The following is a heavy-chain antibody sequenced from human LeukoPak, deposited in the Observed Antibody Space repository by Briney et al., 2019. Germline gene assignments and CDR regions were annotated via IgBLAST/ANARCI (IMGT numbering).Heavy chain of an antibody. CDR3: ARDFKLEPQTRDNWYFDL. CDR2: MNPNSGNT. J-gene: IGHJ2*01. V-gene: IGHV1-8*01. CDR1: GYTFASYD. Sequence: ASVKVSCKASGYTFASYDINWVRQATGQGLEWMGWMNPNSGNTGYAQKFQGRVTMTRDTSTSTVYMELSSLRSEDTAVYYCARDFKLEPQTRDNWYFDLWGRGTLVTVSS. D-gene: IGHD1-1*01.